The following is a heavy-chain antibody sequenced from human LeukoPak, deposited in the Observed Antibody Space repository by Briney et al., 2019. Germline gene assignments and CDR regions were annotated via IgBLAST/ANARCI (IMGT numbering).Heavy chain of an antibody. CDR2: INHSGST. D-gene: IGHD3-10*01. J-gene: IGHJ4*02. CDR1: GGSFSGYY. V-gene: IGHV4-34*01. Sequence: SETLSLTCAVYGGSFSGYYWSWIRQPPGKGLEWIREINHSGSTNYNPSLKSRVTISVDTSKNQFTLKLSSVTAADTAVYYCARATMVRGVRRSANFDYWGQGTLVTVSS. CDR3: ARATMVRGVRRSANFDY.